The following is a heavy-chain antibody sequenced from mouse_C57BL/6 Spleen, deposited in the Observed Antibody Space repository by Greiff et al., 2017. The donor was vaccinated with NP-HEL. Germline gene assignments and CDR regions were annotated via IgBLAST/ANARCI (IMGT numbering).Heavy chain of an antibody. D-gene: IGHD4-1*01. CDR2: IYPGDGDT. CDR1: GYAFSSSW. Sequence: VQLQQSGPELVKPGASVKISCKASGYAFSSSWMNWVKQRPGKGLEWIGRIYPGDGDTNYNGKFKGKATLTADKSSSTAYMQLSSLTSEDSAVYFWARGELVDYWGQGTTLTVSS. CDR3: ARGELVDY. V-gene: IGHV1-82*01. J-gene: IGHJ2*01.